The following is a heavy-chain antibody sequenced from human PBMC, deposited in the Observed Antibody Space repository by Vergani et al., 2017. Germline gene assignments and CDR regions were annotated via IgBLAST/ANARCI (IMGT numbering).Heavy chain of an antibody. CDR1: GFMFSNYW. J-gene: IGHJ6*02. Sequence: EVQLVESGGGLVQPGGSLRLSCAASGFMFSNYWMNWVRQAPGKGLEWVANIKQDGSEKYYVDSVRGRFTISRDNAKNSLYLQMNSLRAEDTAVYHCAKGGGSGWYGGGYYYGMDVWGQGTTVTVSS. D-gene: IGHD6-19*01. CDR3: AKGGGSGWYGGGYYYGMDV. V-gene: IGHV3-7*01. CDR2: IKQDGSEK.